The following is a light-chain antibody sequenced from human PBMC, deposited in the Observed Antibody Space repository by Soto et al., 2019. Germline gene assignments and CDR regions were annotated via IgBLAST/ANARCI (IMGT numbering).Light chain of an antibody. J-gene: IGLJ1*01. CDR2: DN. CDR1: NIGSKS. Sequence: SYELTQPPSVSVATGKTARITCGGNNIGSKSVHWYQQKPGQAPVLVIYDNDRPSGIPERFSGSNSGNTATLTISRVEAGDEADYYCQVWDSSGDHYVFGTGTKLTVL. V-gene: IGLV3-21*04. CDR3: QVWDSSGDHYV.